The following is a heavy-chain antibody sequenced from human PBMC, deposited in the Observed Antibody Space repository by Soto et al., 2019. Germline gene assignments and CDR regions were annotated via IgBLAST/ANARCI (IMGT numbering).Heavy chain of an antibody. D-gene: IGHD2-2*01. Sequence: QVQLVESGGGVVQPGRSLRLSCAASGFTFSSYGMHWVRQAPGKGLEWVAVISYDGSNKYYADSVKGRFTISRDNSKNTLYLQMNRLRGEDTAVYYCVQDIVVVPAAQIIDAFDIWGQGTMVTVSS. CDR2: ISYDGSNK. V-gene: IGHV3-30*18. CDR1: GFTFSSYG. J-gene: IGHJ3*02. CDR3: VQDIVVVPAAQIIDAFDI.